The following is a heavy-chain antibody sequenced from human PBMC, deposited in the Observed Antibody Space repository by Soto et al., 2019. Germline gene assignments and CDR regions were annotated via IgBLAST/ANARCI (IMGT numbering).Heavy chain of an antibody. Sequence: QVQLVQSGAEVKKPGASVKVSCKASGYTFTSYGISWVRQAPGQGLEWMGWISAETGNTKSAQKLKGRVSLTTDTSTSTASMDLGGLRSDETAVYYFAMGGGPYEGIDHWGQGTLVTVSS. CDR1: GYTFTSYG. D-gene: IGHD3-16*01. V-gene: IGHV1-18*01. J-gene: IGHJ4*02. CDR3: AMGGGPYEGIDH. CDR2: ISAETGNT.